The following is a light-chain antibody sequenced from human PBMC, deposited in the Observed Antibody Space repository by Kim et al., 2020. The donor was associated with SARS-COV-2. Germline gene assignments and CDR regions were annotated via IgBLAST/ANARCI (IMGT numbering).Light chain of an antibody. J-gene: IGKJ4*01. V-gene: IGKV3-11*01. CDR3: QQRDDCGA. Sequence: SLSPGERATLSCRASQTVNTYIAWYQQKPGQAPRLLIYEKFKRATGIPARFSGSGSGTDYTLTISSLEPEDFAIYYCQQRDDCGAFGGGTKVDIK. CDR1: QTVNTY. CDR2: EKF.